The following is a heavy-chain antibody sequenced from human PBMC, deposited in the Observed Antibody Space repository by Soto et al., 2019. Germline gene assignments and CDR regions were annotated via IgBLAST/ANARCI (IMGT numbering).Heavy chain of an antibody. CDR3: ARDHRGYGGYGPYYYYYYMDV. D-gene: IGHD4-17*01. CDR2: IWYDGSNK. J-gene: IGHJ6*03. Sequence: QVQLVESGGGVVQPGRSLRLSCAASGFTFSSYGMHWVRQAPGKGLEWVAVIWYDGSNKYYADSVKGRFTISRDNSKNTLYLNMNSLRAEDTAVYYCARDHRGYGGYGPYYYYYYMDVWGKGTTVTVSS. V-gene: IGHV3-33*01. CDR1: GFTFSSYG.